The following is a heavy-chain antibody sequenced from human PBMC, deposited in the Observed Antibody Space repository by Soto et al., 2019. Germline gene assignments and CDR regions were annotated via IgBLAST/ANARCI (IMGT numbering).Heavy chain of an antibody. D-gene: IGHD6-25*01. J-gene: IGHJ6*02. CDR1: GFTFSSYG. CDR3: AKDRRPNYYYGMDV. V-gene: IGHV3-30*18. CDR2: ISFDGGNK. Sequence: QVQLVESGGGVVQPGRSLRLSCAASGFTFSSYGMHWVRQAPGKGLEWVAVISFDGGNKYYADSVKGRFTISRDNSKNTLYLHMNSLRAEDTAVYYCAKDRRPNYYYGMDVWGQGTTVTVSS.